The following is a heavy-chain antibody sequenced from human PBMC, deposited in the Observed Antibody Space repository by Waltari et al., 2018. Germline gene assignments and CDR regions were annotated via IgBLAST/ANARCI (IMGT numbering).Heavy chain of an antibody. Sequence: QVQLVESGGGVVQPGRSLRLSCAASGFTFSSYGMHWVRQAPGKGLEWVAVRWYDGSNKYYADSVKGRFTISRDNSKNTLYLQMNSLRAEDTAMYYCAKNGGYSYGPFDYWGQGTLVTVSS. CDR1: GFTFSSYG. V-gene: IGHV3-30*18. CDR2: RWYDGSNK. CDR3: AKNGGYSYGPFDY. D-gene: IGHD5-18*01. J-gene: IGHJ4*02.